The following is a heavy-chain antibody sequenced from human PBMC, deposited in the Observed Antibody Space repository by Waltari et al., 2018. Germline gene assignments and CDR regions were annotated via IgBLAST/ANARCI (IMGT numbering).Heavy chain of an antibody. V-gene: IGHV3-23*01. Sequence: EAQLLESGGGLAQPGGSLRLSCAASGFSFSTYVMNWVRQAPGKGLEWVSSISGSGGTHYAGAVKGRFTVSRDNSKNALYLQMNSLGDEDTAVYYCARDHKVYSAFDIWGQGTMVTVSS. CDR1: GFSFSTYV. D-gene: IGHD2-21*01. J-gene: IGHJ3*02. CDR2: ISGSGGT. CDR3: ARDHKVYSAFDI.